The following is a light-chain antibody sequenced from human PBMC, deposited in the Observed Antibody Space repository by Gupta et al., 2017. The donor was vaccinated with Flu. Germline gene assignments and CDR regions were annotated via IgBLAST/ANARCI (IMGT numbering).Light chain of an antibody. J-gene: IGKJ2*01. CDR2: SAS. V-gene: IGKV1-39*01. CDR3: LQGVKTPLT. Sequence: PSSLSASVGDRVTITCRAGQNVNNYLSWLQQKPGKAPRLLISSASHLESGVPARFRGSGSGTKFILTIDNLQPDDIATYFCLQGVKTPLTFGQGTKVEIK. CDR1: QNVNNY.